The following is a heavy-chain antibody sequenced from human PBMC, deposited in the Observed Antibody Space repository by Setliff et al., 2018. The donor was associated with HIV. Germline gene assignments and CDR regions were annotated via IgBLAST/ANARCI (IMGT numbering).Heavy chain of an antibody. J-gene: IGHJ6*02. Sequence: GASVKVSCKASGYTFTSYGISWVRQAPGQGLEWMGGIIPIFGTANYAQKFQGRVTITADTSTSTAYMELSSPRSVDTAVYYCARDRQALRYFDWQNHYYYGMDVWGQGTTVTVSS. CDR2: IIPIFGTA. V-gene: IGHV1-69*06. CDR1: GYTFTSYG. CDR3: ARDRQALRYFDWQNHYYYGMDV. D-gene: IGHD3-9*01.